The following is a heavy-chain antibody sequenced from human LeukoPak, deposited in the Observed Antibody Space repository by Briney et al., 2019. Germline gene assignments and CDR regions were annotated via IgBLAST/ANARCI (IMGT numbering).Heavy chain of an antibody. Sequence: GGSLRLSCAASGFTFSTYAMSWVRQAPGKGLEWVSAINDGGGYTYQADSVKGRFTISRDNSKNTLYLQMNSLRAEDTAVYFCAKAVAGRFDYWGQGTLVIVSS. CDR3: AKAVAGRFDY. CDR2: INDGGGYT. CDR1: GFTFSTYA. D-gene: IGHD6-19*01. J-gene: IGHJ4*02. V-gene: IGHV3-23*01.